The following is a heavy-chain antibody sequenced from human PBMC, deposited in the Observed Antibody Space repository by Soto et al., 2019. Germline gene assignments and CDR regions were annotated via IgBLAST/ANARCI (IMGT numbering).Heavy chain of an antibody. V-gene: IGHV5-51*01. D-gene: IGHD2-8*01. CDR1: GYSFTSYW. J-gene: IGHJ6*02. CDR3: ARPGGYCTNGVCSKAPYYYYGMDV. Sequence: GESLKISCKGSGYSFTSYWIGWARQMPGKGLEWMGIIYPGDSDTRYSPSFQGQVTISADKSISTAYLQWSSLKASDTATYYCARPGGYCTNGVCSKAPYYYYGMDVWGQGTTVTVSS. CDR2: IYPGDSDT.